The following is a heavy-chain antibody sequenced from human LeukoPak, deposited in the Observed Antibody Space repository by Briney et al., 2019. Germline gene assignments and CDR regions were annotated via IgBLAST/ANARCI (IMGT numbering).Heavy chain of an antibody. CDR2: IYYSGST. CDR1: GGSISSHY. Sequence: SETLSLTCTVSGGSISSHYWSWIRQPPGKGLEWIGYIYYSGSTNYNPSLKSRVTISVDTSKNQFSLKLSSVTAADTAVYYCARGGRNYYYYYYMDVWGKGTTVTVSS. CDR3: ARGGRNYYYYYYMDV. J-gene: IGHJ6*03. V-gene: IGHV4-59*11.